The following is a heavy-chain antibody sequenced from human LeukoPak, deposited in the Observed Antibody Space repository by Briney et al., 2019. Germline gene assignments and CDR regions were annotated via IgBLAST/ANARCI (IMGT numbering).Heavy chain of an antibody. D-gene: IGHD2-21*02. CDR2: IYTSGST. CDR1: GGSISSGNYY. J-gene: IGHJ5*02. V-gene: IGHV4-61*02. Sequence: PSQTLSLTCTVSGGSISSGNYYWSWIRQPAGKGLEWIGRIYTSGSTIYNPSLKSRVTISLDTSKSQFSLKLSSVTAADTAVYYCARDLVTAPYNWFDPWGQGILVTVSP. CDR3: ARDLVTAPYNWFDP.